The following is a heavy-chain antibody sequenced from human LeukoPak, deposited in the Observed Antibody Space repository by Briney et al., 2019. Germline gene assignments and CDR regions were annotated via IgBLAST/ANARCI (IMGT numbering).Heavy chain of an antibody. V-gene: IGHV3-21*01. CDR3: ARVPLSALLAWFDP. CDR1: GFTFSSYS. CDR2: ISSSSSYI. J-gene: IGHJ5*02. D-gene: IGHD2-15*01. Sequence: GGSLSLSCVASGFTFSSYSMKWVRQAPGKGLEWVSSISSSSSYIDYADSVKGRFTISRDNAKNSLYLQMRSLRAEDTAVFYCARVPLSALLAWFDPWGQGTLVTVSS.